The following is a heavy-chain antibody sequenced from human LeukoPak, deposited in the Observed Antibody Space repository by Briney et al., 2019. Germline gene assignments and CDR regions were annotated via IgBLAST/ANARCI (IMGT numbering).Heavy chain of an antibody. CDR1: GGSISSYY. Sequence: SEALSLTCTVSGGSISSYYWSWIRQPAGKGLEWIGRIYTSGSTNYNPSLKSRVTMSVDTSKNQFSLKLSSVTAADTAVYYCARDRGVRGGSYGTWFDPWGQGTLVTVSS. V-gene: IGHV4-4*07. D-gene: IGHD1-26*01. CDR3: ARDRGVRGGSYGTWFDP. J-gene: IGHJ5*02. CDR2: IYTSGST.